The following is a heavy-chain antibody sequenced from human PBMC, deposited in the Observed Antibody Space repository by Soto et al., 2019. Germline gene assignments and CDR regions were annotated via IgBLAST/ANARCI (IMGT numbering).Heavy chain of an antibody. J-gene: IGHJ4*02. CDR3: AREGGYSYGYHY. CDR1: GFTFSSYS. D-gene: IGHD5-18*01. V-gene: IGHV3-48*01. CDR2: ISTSSSTI. Sequence: EVQLVESGGGLVQPGGSLRLSCAASGFTFSSYSLNWVRQAPGKGLEWVSYISTSSSTIYYADSVKGRFTISRDNAKNSLYLQMNSLRAEDTAVDYCAREGGYSYGYHYWGQGTLVTVSS.